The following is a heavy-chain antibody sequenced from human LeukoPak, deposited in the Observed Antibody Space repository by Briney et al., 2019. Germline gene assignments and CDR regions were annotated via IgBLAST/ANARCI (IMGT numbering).Heavy chain of an antibody. CDR1: GGSISSYY. D-gene: IGHD3-3*01. CDR2: IYYSGST. V-gene: IGHV4-59*01. Sequence: SETLSLTCTVSGGSISSYYWSWIRQPPGKGLEWIGYIYYSGSTNYNPSLKSRVTISVDTSKNQFSLKLSSVTAADTAVYYCASTYYDFWSGPYYYFYMDVWGKGTTVTVSS. J-gene: IGHJ6*03. CDR3: ASTYYDFWSGPYYYFYMDV.